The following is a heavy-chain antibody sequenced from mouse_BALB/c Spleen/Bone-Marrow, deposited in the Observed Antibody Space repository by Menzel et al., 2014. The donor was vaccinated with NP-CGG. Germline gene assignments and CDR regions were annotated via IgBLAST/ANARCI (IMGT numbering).Heavy chain of an antibody. V-gene: IGHV14-3*02. D-gene: IGHD1-1*01. J-gene: IGHJ4*01. CDR3: ALLLRCYAVDY. CDR1: GFNIKDTY. Sequence: EVMLVESGAELVKPGASVKLSCTASGFNIKDTYMHWVKQRPEQGLEWIGRIDPANGNTKYDPKFQGKATITADTSSNTAYLQLSSLTSEDTAVYYCALLLRCYAVDYWGQGTSVTVSS. CDR2: IDPANGNT.